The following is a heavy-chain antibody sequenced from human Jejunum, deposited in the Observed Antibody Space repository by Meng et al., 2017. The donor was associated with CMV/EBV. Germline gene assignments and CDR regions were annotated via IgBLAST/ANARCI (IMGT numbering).Heavy chain of an antibody. V-gene: IGHV3-7*01. CDR3: TRDRGVAVPMDV. CDR1: GFMSSHYW. CDR2: IRPDGTEE. J-gene: IGHJ6*02. D-gene: IGHD6-19*01. Sequence: SGFMSSHYWMSWVRQAPGKGLEWVASIRPDGTEEFYVDSVKGRFTISRDAAENSLYLQMTSLRAEDTAVYYCTRDRGVAVPMDVWGQGTTVTVSS.